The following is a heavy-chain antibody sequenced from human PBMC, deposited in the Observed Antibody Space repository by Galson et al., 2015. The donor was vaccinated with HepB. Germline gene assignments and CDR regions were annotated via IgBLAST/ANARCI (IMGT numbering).Heavy chain of an antibody. J-gene: IGHJ3*02. Sequence: SLRLSCAAGGFTFSSYAMGWVRQAPGKGLEWVSAISGSGVTTYYADSVKGRFTISRDNSKNTLFLQMNSLRAEDTAVYYCALGSIPAAGWDAFDIWGQGTVVPVSS. V-gene: IGHV3-23*01. CDR2: ISGSGVTT. CDR3: ALGSIPAAGWDAFDI. CDR1: GFTFSSYA. D-gene: IGHD6-13*01.